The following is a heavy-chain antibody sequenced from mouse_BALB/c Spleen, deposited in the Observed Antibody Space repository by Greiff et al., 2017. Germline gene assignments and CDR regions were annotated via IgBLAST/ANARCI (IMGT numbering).Heavy chain of an antibody. J-gene: IGHJ3*01. CDR3: ARDTNWAPFAY. D-gene: IGHD4-1*01. V-gene: IGHV7-3*02. CDR1: GFTFTDYY. Sequence: EVKLMESGGGLVQPGGSLRLSCATSGFTFTDYYMSWVRQPPGKALEWLGFIRNKANGYTTEYSASVKGRFTISRDNSQSILYLQMNTLRAEDSATYYCARDTNWAPFAYWGQGTLVTVSA. CDR2: IRNKANGYTT.